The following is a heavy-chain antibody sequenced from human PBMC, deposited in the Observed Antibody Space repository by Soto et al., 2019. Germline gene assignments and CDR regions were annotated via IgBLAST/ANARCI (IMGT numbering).Heavy chain of an antibody. Sequence: QVQLQESGPGLVKPSETLSLTCTVSGGSISSYYWSWIRQPPGKGLEWIGYIYYSGSTNYNPSLKSRVTISVYTSKNQFSLKLSSVTAADTAVYYCARSQRGYSYGYYFDYWGQGTLVTVSS. CDR2: IYYSGST. CDR1: GGSISSYY. CDR3: ARSQRGYSYGYYFDY. J-gene: IGHJ4*02. D-gene: IGHD5-18*01. V-gene: IGHV4-59*01.